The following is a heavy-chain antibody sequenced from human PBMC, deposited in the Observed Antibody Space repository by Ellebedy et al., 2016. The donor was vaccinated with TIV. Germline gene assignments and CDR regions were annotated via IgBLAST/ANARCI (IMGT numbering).Heavy chain of an antibody. CDR2: ISVYTGDT. CDR3: TRDLYGDSGSPSDI. Sequence: ASVKVSXKASGYTFINYDITWVRQAPGQGLEWMGGISVYTGDTNYAQKVQGRVTMTTDASTSTAYMELRSLRSDDTAVYYCTRDLYGDSGSPSDIWGQGTLVTVSS. D-gene: IGHD4-17*01. V-gene: IGHV1-18*01. CDR1: GYTFINYD. J-gene: IGHJ4*02.